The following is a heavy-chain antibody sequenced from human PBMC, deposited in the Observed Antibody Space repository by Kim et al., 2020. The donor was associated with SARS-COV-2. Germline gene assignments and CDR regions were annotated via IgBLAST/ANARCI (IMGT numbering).Heavy chain of an antibody. CDR3: ARGPHGYYDFWSGYQNFDY. J-gene: IGHJ4*02. D-gene: IGHD3-3*01. V-gene: IGHV4-61*01. Sequence: SETLSLTCTVSGGSVSSGSYYWSWIRQPPGKGLEWIGYIYYSRSTNYNPSLKSRVTISVDTSKNQFSLKLSSVTAADTAVYYCARGPHGYYDFWSGYQNFDYWGQGTLVTVSS. CDR1: GGSVSSGSYY. CDR2: IYYSRST.